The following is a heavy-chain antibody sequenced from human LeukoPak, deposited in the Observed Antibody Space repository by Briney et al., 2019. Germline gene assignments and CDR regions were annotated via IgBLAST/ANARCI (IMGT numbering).Heavy chain of an antibody. CDR2: IHYSGST. CDR3: AREQVATTHFDY. Sequence: SETLSLTCQVPGGSISSSNYFWGWIRQPPGKGLEWIGSIHYSGSTYYNPSLKSRVTISVDTSNNQLSLKLSSVTAADTAVYYCAREQVATTHFDYWGQGTLVTVSS. CDR1: GGSISSSNYF. V-gene: IGHV4-39*02. D-gene: IGHD5-24*01. J-gene: IGHJ4*02.